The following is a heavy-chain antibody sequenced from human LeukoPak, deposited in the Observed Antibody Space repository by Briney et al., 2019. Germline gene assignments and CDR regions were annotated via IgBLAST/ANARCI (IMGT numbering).Heavy chain of an antibody. CDR3: ARLGGSGRAGLYYFDY. J-gene: IGHJ4*02. D-gene: IGHD3-10*01. Sequence: SETLSLTCTVSGYSISSGYYWGWIRQPPGKGLEWIGSIYYSGSTYYNPSLKSRVTISVDTSKNQFSLKLSSVTAADTAVYYCARLGGSGRAGLYYFDYWGQGTLVTVSS. V-gene: IGHV4-38-2*02. CDR1: GYSISSGYY. CDR2: IYYSGST.